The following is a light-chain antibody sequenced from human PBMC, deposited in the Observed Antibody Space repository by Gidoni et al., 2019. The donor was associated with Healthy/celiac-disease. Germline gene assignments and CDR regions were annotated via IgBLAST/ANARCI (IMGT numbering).Light chain of an antibody. CDR1: QSDSSY. CDR2: DAS. CDR3: PQRRNWLT. Sequence: EIVVTQSPATLSLSPGERATLSCRASQSDSSYLAGYQQKPGQAPRLLIYDASNRAPGIPARFSGSGSGTDFTLTIRSLEPEDFAVYYCPQRRNWLTFXGXTKVEIK. J-gene: IGKJ4*01. V-gene: IGKV3-11*01.